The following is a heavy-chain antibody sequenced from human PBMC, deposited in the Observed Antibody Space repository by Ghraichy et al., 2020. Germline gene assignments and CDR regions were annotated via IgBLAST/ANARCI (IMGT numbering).Heavy chain of an antibody. CDR3: AKQHYYDQRGYYPALDN. Sequence: SETLSLTCTVSGGSVSGNYWSWIRQSPERGLEYIGYIHSSGSTNYNHSPSLKSRVTMSVDTSRNQFFLRLSSVTAADTAVYYCAKQHYYDQRGYYPALDNWGQGTLVAVS. CDR2: IHSSGST. D-gene: IGHD3-22*01. V-gene: IGHV4-59*08. CDR1: GGSVSGNY. J-gene: IGHJ4*02.